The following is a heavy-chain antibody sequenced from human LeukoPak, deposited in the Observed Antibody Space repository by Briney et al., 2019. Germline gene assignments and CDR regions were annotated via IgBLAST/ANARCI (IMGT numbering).Heavy chain of an antibody. CDR2: IYYSGST. V-gene: IGHV4-30-4*08. Sequence: SRTLSLTCTVSGGSINSDDYYWSWIRQPPGKGLELIGYIYYSGSTYYNPSLKSRVTISVDTSKNQFSLNLSSVTAADTAVYYCAKLTAMDTSWYFDLWGRGTLVTVSS. D-gene: IGHD5-18*01. J-gene: IGHJ2*01. CDR3: AKLTAMDTSWYFDL. CDR1: GGSINSDDYY.